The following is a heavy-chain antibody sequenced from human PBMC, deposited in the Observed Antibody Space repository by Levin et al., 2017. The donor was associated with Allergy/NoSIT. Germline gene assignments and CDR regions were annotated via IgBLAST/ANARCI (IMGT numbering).Heavy chain of an antibody. CDR1: GFTFSNYW. D-gene: IGHD6-13*01. Sequence: PGGSLRLSCAASGFTFSNYWMHWVRQAPGRGLVWVSRVNSDGSGTDYADSVKGRFTISRDNTKNTVYLQMNSLRAEDTAVYYCARERNAGIAYNWFDFWGQGILVTVSS. J-gene: IGHJ5*01. V-gene: IGHV3-74*01. CDR2: VNSDGSGT. CDR3: ARERNAGIAYNWFDF.